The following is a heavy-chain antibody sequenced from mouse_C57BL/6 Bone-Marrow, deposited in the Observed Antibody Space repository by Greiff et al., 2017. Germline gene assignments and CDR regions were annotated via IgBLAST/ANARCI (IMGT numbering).Heavy chain of an antibody. CDR2: ISYDGSN. Sequence: DVQLQESGPGLVKPSQSLSLTCSVTGYSITSGYYWNWIRQFPGNKLEWMGYISYDGSNNYNPSLKNRISITRDTSKNQFFLKLNSVTTEDTATYYCARVGGADYYAMDYWGQGTSVTVSS. D-gene: IGHD3-3*01. CDR1: GYSITSGYY. J-gene: IGHJ4*01. CDR3: ARVGGADYYAMDY. V-gene: IGHV3-6*01.